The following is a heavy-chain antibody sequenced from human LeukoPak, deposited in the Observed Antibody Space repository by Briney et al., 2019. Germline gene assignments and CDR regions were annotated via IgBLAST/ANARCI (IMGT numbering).Heavy chain of an antibody. J-gene: IGHJ4*02. CDR1: GFTFSSYA. V-gene: IGHV3-23*01. CDR3: AKGTSSSCYSAPNY. D-gene: IGHD2-15*01. Sequence: PGGSLRLSCAASGFTFSSYAMNWVRQAPGKGLEWVSAICSKDNNTYYANSVKGRFTISRDSSKNTLSLQLNSLGAEDTAVYYWAKGTSSSCYSAPNYWGQGTLVTVSS. CDR2: ICSKDNNT.